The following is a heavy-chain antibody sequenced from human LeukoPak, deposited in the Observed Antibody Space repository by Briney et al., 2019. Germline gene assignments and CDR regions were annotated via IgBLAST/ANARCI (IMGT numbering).Heavy chain of an antibody. CDR3: AKDRWTAPRSFDY. D-gene: IGHD3/OR15-3a*01. V-gene: IGHV3-23*01. CDR1: GFTFSSYA. Sequence: GGSLRLSCAASGFTFSSYAMSWVRQAPGKGLEWVPAISGSGGSTYYADSVKGRYTSSRDNSKNTLYPQMNSLRAEDTAVYYCAKDRWTAPRSFDYWGQGTLVTVSS. CDR2: ISGSGGST. J-gene: IGHJ4*02.